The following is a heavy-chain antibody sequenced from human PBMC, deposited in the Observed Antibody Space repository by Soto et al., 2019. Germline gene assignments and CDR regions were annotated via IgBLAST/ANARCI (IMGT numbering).Heavy chain of an antibody. CDR3: TRVVVPAARGTYYYYMDV. D-gene: IGHD2-2*01. CDR2: IRSKANSYAT. J-gene: IGHJ6*03. CDR1: GFTFSGSA. V-gene: IGHV3-73*01. Sequence: EVQLVESGGGLVQPGGSLKLSCAASGFTFSGSAMHWVRQASGKGLEWVGRIRSKANSYATAYAASVKGRFTISRDDSKNTAYRQMNSLKTEDTAVYYCTRVVVPAARGTYYYYMDVWGKGTTVTVSS.